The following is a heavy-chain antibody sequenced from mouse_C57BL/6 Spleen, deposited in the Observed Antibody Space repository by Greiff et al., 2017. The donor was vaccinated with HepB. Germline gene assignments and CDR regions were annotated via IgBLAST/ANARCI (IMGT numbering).Heavy chain of an antibody. D-gene: IGHD1-1*01. CDR1: GFTFTDYY. CDR3: ARSSYYYGSSCHFDY. Sequence: EVKLVESGGGLVQPGGSLSLSCAASGFTFTDYYMSWVRQPPGKALEWLGFIRNKANGYTTEYSASVKGRFTISRDNSQSILYLQMNALRAEDSATYYCARSSYYYGSSCHFDYWGQGTTLTVSS. V-gene: IGHV7-3*01. CDR2: IRNKANGYTT. J-gene: IGHJ2*01.